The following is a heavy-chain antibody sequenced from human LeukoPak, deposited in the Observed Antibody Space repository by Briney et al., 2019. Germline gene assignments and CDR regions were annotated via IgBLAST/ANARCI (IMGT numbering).Heavy chain of an antibody. J-gene: IGHJ3*02. V-gene: IGHV1-24*01. CDR1: GYSLSDLS. D-gene: IGHD1-1*01. CDR3: ATDRLEIYALHI. CDR2: FEPEEGEHGET. Sequence: ASVKVSCRVSGYSLSDLSIHWVRHVPGKGLEWMGGFEPEEGEHGETIYAQKFEGRLTLTEDTATDTAYMELVSLTSADTAVHYCATDRLEIYALHIWGQGTVVTVSS.